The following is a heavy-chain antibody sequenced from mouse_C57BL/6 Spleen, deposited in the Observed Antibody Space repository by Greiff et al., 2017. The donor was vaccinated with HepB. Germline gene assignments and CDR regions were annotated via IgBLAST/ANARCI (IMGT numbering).Heavy chain of an antibody. Sequence: QVQLKESGPGLVAPSQSLSITCTVSGFSLTSHGVHWVRQPPGKGLEWLVVIWSDGSTTNNAALKSRLSISKDNYKSQVFLKMNSSQTDDTAMYYCARQWEGLRASFAYWGQWTLVTVSA. D-gene: IGHD2-4*01. V-gene: IGHV2-6-1*01. CDR2: IWSDGST. J-gene: IGHJ3*01. CDR1: GFSLTSHG. CDR3: ARQWEGLRASFAY.